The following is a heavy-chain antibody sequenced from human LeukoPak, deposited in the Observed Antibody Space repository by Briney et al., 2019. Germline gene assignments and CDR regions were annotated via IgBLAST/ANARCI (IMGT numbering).Heavy chain of an antibody. Sequence: GGSLRLSCAASGFTFSGHYMTWIRQAPGKGLEWVSYISDSGNTMYYADSVKGRFTISRDNARNSLFLQMNSLRAEDTAVYYCARGAWGLDYWGQGTLVTVSS. CDR1: GFTFSGHY. V-gene: IGHV3-11*01. D-gene: IGHD7-27*01. J-gene: IGHJ4*02. CDR2: ISDSGNTM. CDR3: ARGAWGLDY.